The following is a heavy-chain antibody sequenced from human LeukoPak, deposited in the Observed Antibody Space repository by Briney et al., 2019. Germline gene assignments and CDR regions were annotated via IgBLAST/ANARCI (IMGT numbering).Heavy chain of an antibody. J-gene: IGHJ6*02. Sequence: SQTLSLTCTVSGGSISSGGHSWSWIRQPPGKGLEWIGYIYHSGRGSTYYNPSLKSRVTISIDKSKNQFSLKLNSVTAADTAVYYCARINDFWSGPTLDVWGQGTTVTVSS. V-gene: IGHV4-30-2*01. CDR2: IYHSGRGST. CDR1: GGSISSGGHS. D-gene: IGHD3-3*01. CDR3: ARINDFWSGPTLDV.